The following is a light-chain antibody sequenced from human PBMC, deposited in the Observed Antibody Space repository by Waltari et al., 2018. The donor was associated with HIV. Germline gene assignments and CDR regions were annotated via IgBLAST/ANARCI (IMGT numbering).Light chain of an antibody. Sequence: EIVLTQSPGTLSLSPGERATLSCRASQSVSSSYLAWYQQKPGQAPRLLIYGALSRATGIPDRFSGSGSGTDFTLTISRLEPEDCAVYYWQQYGSSPPITFGQGTRLEIK. CDR1: QSVSSSY. CDR2: GAL. CDR3: QQYGSSPPIT. J-gene: IGKJ5*01. V-gene: IGKV3-20*01.